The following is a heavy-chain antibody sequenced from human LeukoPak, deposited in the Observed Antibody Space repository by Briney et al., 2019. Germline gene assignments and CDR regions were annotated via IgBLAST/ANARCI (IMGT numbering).Heavy chain of an antibody. CDR1: GGSFSGYY. D-gene: IGHD3-16*01. V-gene: IGHV4-34*01. CDR3: ARGKGHYVGRNYFDY. Sequence: PSETLSLTCAVYGGSFSGYYWSWIRQPPGKGLEWIGEINHSGSTNYNPSLKSRVTISVDTSKNQLSLKLSSVTAADTAVYYCARGKGHYVGRNYFDYWGQGTLVTVSS. CDR2: INHSGST. J-gene: IGHJ4*02.